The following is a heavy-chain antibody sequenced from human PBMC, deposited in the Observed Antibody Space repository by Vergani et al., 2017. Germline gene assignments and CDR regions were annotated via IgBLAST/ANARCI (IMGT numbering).Heavy chain of an antibody. CDR1: GYSFTSYW. Sequence: EVQLVQSGAEVKKPGESLKISCKGSGYSFTSYWIGWVRQMPGKGLEWMGIIYPGDSDTRYSPSFQGQVTISADKSISTAYLQWSSLKAADTAMYYCARGPYSYGYFRHFYDYWGQGTLVTVSS. J-gene: IGHJ4*02. CDR3: ARGPYSYGYFRHFYDY. D-gene: IGHD5-18*01. CDR2: IYPGDSDT. V-gene: IGHV5-51*01.